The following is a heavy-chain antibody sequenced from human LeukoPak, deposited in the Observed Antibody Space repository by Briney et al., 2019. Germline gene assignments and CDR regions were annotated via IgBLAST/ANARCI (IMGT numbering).Heavy chain of an antibody. CDR1: GFTFSSYG. V-gene: IGHV3-23*01. Sequence: PGGSLRLSCAASGFTFSSYGMSWVRQAPGKGLEWVSTISDSGSSTYYADSVKGRFTISRDNSKNTLYLQMNSLRAEDTAVYYCAKDLGVMGLKYWGQGTLVTVSS. CDR3: AKDLGVMGLKY. CDR2: ISDSGSST. J-gene: IGHJ4*02. D-gene: IGHD3-16*01.